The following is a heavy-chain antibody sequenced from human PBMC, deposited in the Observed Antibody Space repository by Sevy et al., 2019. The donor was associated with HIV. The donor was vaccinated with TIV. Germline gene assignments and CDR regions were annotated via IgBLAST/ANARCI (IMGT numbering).Heavy chain of an antibody. CDR2: IWYDGSNK. CDR1: GFTFSSYG. D-gene: IGHD2-2*01. Sequence: GGSLRLSCAASGFTFSSYGMHWVRQAPGKGLEWVAVIWYDGSNKYYADSVKGRFTISRDNSKNRLYLQMNSLRAEDTAVYYCAKDRGLGYCSSTSCYYFDYWGQGTLVTVSS. V-gene: IGHV3-33*06. CDR3: AKDRGLGYCSSTSCYYFDY. J-gene: IGHJ4*02.